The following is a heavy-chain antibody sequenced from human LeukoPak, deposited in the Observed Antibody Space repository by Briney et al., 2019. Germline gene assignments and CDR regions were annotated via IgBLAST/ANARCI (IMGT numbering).Heavy chain of an antibody. J-gene: IGHJ6*02. Sequence: GGSLRLSCAASGFTVSSNYMSWVRQAPGKGLEWVAVISYDGSNKYYADSVKGRFTISRDNSKNTLYLQMNSLRAEDTAVYYCAKGPVVPAAAGNYYYYYGMDVWGQGTTVTVSS. CDR1: GFTVSSNY. CDR2: ISYDGSNK. CDR3: AKGPVVPAAAGNYYYYYGMDV. D-gene: IGHD2-2*01. V-gene: IGHV3-30*18.